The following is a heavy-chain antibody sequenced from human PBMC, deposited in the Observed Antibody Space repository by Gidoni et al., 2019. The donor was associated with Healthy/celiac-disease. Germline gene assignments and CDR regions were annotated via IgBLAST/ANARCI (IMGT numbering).Heavy chain of an antibody. CDR2: IYYSGST. V-gene: IGHV4-39*01. CDR1: GGPISSSSYN. CDR3: ARKTGDYYYYYGMDV. J-gene: IGHJ6*02. Sequence: QLQLQEPGPGLVKPSETLSLTCTVPGGPISSSSYNWGWIRQPPGKGLEWIGSIYYSGSTYYNPSLKSRVTISVDTSKNQFSLKLSSVTAADTAVYYCARKTGDYYYYYGMDVWGQGTTVTVSS. D-gene: IGHD7-27*01.